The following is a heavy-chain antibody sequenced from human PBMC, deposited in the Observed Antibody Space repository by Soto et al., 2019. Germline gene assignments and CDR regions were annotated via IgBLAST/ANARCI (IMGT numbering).Heavy chain of an antibody. J-gene: IGHJ6*02. CDR3: ARGETYLGV. CDR1: RATFNKYA. CDR2: IIPIFSSR. V-gene: IGHV1-69*01. Sequence: QVQLVQSGGEVKKPGSSVKVSCKTSRATFNKYAFNWVRQAPGQGLEWMGWIIPIFSSRNYAEKFQGRVTITADDSTSTAYMELRSLRFEDTAVYYCARGETYLGVWGQGTTVTVSS. D-gene: IGHD3-16*01.